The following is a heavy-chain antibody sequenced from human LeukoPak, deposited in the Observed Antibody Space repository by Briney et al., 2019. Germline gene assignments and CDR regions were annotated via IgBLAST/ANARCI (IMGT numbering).Heavy chain of an antibody. CDR3: ARAVLSTQYNWFDP. Sequence: SETLSLTCAVYGGSFSGYYWSWIRQPPGKGLEWIGEINHSGSTNYNPSLKSRVTISVDTSKNQFSLKLSSVTAADTAVYYCARAVLSTQYNWFDPWGQGTLVTVSS. CDR2: INHSGST. D-gene: IGHD2-2*01. V-gene: IGHV4-34*09. J-gene: IGHJ5*02. CDR1: GGSFSGYY.